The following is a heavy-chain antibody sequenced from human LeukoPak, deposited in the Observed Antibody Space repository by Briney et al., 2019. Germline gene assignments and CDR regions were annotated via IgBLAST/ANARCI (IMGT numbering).Heavy chain of an antibody. Sequence: SETLSLTCTVSGGSISSSSYYWGWIRQPPGKGLEWIGSIYYSGSTYYNPSLKSRVTISVDTSKNQFSLKLSSVTAADTAVYYCARDMGYYDSSGYCDYWGQGTLVTVSS. CDR2: IYYSGST. V-gene: IGHV4-39*07. J-gene: IGHJ4*02. D-gene: IGHD3-22*01. CDR3: ARDMGYYDSSGYCDY. CDR1: GGSISSSSYY.